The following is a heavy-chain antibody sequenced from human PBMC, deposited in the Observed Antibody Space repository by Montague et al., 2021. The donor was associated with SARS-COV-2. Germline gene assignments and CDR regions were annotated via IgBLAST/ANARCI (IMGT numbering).Heavy chain of an antibody. Sequence: SLRLSCAASGFTFSSYGMHWVRQAPGKGLEWVAVIWYDGSNKYYADSVKGRFTISRDNAKNTLYLQMNSLRDEDTAVYYCARDLFWGTDSGTLQPRDYWGQGTLVSVSS. CDR3: ARDLFWGTDSGTLQPRDY. D-gene: IGHD1-1*01. J-gene: IGHJ4*02. CDR1: GFTFSSYG. CDR2: IWYDGSNK. V-gene: IGHV3-33*01.